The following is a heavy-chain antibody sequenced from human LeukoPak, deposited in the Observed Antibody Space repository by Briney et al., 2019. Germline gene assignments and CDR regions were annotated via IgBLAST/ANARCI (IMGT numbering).Heavy chain of an antibody. D-gene: IGHD3-10*01. CDR2: ISAYNGNT. V-gene: IGHV1-18*01. Sequence: ASVKVSCKASGYTFTSYGISWVRQAPGQGLEWMGWISAYNGNTNYAQKLQGRVTMTTDTSTSTAYMELRSLRSDDTAVYYCARDLITMVRGVIITISPLDYWGQGTLVTVSS. CDR1: GYTFTSYG. J-gene: IGHJ4*02. CDR3: ARDLITMVRGVIITISPLDY.